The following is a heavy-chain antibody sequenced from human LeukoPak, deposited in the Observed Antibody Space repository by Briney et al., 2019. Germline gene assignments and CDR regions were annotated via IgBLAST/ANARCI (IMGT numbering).Heavy chain of an antibody. Sequence: PSQTLSLTCTVSDGSISSGGYYWSWIRQHPGRGLEWIGYIYYSGSTYYNPSLKSRVTISVDTSKNQFSLKLSSVTAADTAVYYCARVHRGYYGSGSYYWFDPWGQGTLVTVSS. V-gene: IGHV4-31*03. J-gene: IGHJ5*02. D-gene: IGHD3-10*01. CDR3: ARVHRGYYGSGSYYWFDP. CDR2: IYYSGST. CDR1: DGSISSGGYY.